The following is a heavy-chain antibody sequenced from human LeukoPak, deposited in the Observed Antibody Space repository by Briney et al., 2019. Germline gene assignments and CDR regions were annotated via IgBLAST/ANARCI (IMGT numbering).Heavy chain of an antibody. Sequence: GESLKISCKVSGYRFTSYWIGWVRQMPGKGLEWMGIIYPGDSETRYSPSFQGQVTISVDKSISTAYLQWSSLKASDTAMYYCARQAGGGGNPPNAFEIWGQGTMVTVSS. D-gene: IGHD4-23*01. CDR2: IYPGDSET. CDR1: GYRFTSYW. CDR3: ARQAGGGGNPPNAFEI. J-gene: IGHJ3*02. V-gene: IGHV5-51*01.